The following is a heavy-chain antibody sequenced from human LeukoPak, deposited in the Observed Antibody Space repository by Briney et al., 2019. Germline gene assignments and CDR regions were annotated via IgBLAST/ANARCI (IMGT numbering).Heavy chain of an antibody. D-gene: IGHD3-10*01. CDR3: AKDLDTMVRGVIIPLYGMDV. CDR1: GGSISSSNW. V-gene: IGHV4-4*02. Sequence: PSGTLSLTCAVSGGSISSSNWWSWVRQPPGKGLEWIGEIYHSGSTNYNPSLKSRVTISVDKSKNQFSLKLSSVTAADTAVYYCAKDLDTMVRGVIIPLYGMDVWGQGTTVTVSS. CDR2: IYHSGST. J-gene: IGHJ6*02.